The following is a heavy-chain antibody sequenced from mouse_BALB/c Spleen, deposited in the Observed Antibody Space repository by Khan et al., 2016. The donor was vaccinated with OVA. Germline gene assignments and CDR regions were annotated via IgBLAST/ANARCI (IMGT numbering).Heavy chain of an antibody. CDR2: ISSGGSYT. V-gene: IGHV5-9-3*01. J-gene: IGHJ3*02. Sequence: EVELVESGGGLVKPGGSLKLSCAASGFTFSSYAMSWVRQTPEKRLEWVATISSGGSYTYYQDSVKGRFTISRDNAKNTLYLQMSSLRSEDTARYYCARQGGYWGQGTLVTVSA. CDR1: GFTFSSYA. CDR3: ARQGGY.